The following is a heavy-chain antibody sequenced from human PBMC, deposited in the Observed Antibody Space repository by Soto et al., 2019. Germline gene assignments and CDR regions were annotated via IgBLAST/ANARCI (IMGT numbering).Heavy chain of an antibody. D-gene: IGHD1-1*01. CDR1: GGSISSDS. Sequence: QVQLQESGPGLVKPSETLSLTCTVSGGSISSDSWSWIRQLPGKGLEWIGLIYYSGRSSYNPSLKSRVTISGDTSENQFSLELTSVTAADTAVYYCARCPLGTSYLHYYLMDVWGKGTKVTVSS. CDR3: ARCPLGTSYLHYYLMDV. V-gene: IGHV4-59*01. CDR2: IYYSGRS. J-gene: IGHJ6*03.